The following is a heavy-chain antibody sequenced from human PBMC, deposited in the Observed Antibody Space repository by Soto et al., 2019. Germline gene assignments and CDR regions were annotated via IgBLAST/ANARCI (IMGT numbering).Heavy chain of an antibody. V-gene: IGHV2-5*02. CDR3: VRSSYDCSLHSGTDAFDF. J-gene: IGHJ3*01. CDR1: GFSLSTSGVG. Sequence: QITLKESGPALVKPTQTLTLTCTFSGFSLSTSGVGVGWVRQPPGKALEWLAYIYWDDDKRYSPSLKNRLTITNDTSNYQVVLRLTNVDPADTATYYCVRSSYDCSLHSGTDAFDFWGQGTMVTVSS. D-gene: IGHD3-22*01. CDR2: IYWDDDK.